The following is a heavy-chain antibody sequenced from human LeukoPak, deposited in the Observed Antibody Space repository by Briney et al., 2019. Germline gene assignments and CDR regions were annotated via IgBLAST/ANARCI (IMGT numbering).Heavy chain of an antibody. Sequence: PSETLSLTCTVSGGSISSGTYYWGWIRQPPGKGLEWIGSLYYSRSTYYSPSLKSRVTMSVDTSKNQFSLKLTSVTAADTAVYYCAWDMTYHFYGMDVWGQGTTVTVSS. CDR3: AWDMTYHFYGMDV. D-gene: IGHD1-26*01. CDR1: GGSISSGTYY. J-gene: IGHJ6*02. CDR2: LYYSRST. V-gene: IGHV4-39*01.